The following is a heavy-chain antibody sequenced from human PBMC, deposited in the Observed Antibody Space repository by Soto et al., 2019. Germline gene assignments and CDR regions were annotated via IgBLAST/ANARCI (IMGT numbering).Heavy chain of an antibody. J-gene: IGHJ4*02. CDR3: AKATTNGGWFNPFDS. CDR1: GSSFVNYT. CDR2: LSGSGTST. V-gene: IGHV3-23*01. Sequence: GGSLRVSCAASGSSFVNYTMNWVRQAPGKGLEWVSGLSGSGTSTYYADSVKGRFTISRDNSRDTLFLQMNSLTADDTAVYYCAKATTNGGWFNPFDSWGQRALVTVSS. D-gene: IGHD6-19*01.